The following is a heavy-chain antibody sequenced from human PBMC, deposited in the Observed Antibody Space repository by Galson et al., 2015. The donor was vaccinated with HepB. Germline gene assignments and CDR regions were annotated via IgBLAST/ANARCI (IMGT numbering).Heavy chain of an antibody. CDR1: GFTFSSYG. J-gene: IGHJ3*02. CDR2: ISYDGSNK. V-gene: IGHV3-30*03. CDR3: AGGIQTDAFDI. Sequence: SLRLSCAASGFTFSSYGMHWVRQAPGKGLEWVAVISYDGSNKYYADSVKGRFTISRDNSKNTLYLQMNSLRAEDTAVYHCAGGIQTDAFDIWGQGTMVTVSS. D-gene: IGHD5-18*01.